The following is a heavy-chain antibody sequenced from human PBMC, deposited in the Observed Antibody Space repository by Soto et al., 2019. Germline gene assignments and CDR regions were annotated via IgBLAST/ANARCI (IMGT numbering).Heavy chain of an antibody. D-gene: IGHD2-15*01. CDR1: GYTFTSYG. Sequence: QVQLVQSGAEVKKPGASVKVSCKASGYTFTSYGISWVRRAPGQGLEWMGWISAYNGNTNYAQKLQGRVTMTTDTSTSTAYMELRSLRSDDTAVYYCARDRPYCSGGSCYYYYGMDVWGQGTTVTVSS. CDR2: ISAYNGNT. V-gene: IGHV1-18*01. J-gene: IGHJ6*02. CDR3: ARDRPYCSGGSCYYYYGMDV.